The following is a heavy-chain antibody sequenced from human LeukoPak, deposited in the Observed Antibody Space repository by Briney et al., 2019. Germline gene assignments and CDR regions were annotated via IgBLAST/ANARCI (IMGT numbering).Heavy chain of an antibody. Sequence: PSQTLSVTCTVSGGSIRSGDYYWSWIRQPPGKGLEWIGYIYYSGSTYYNPSLKSRVTISVDTSKNQFSLKLSSVTAADTAVYYCARDCYCSSTSCYGYNWFDPWGQGTLVTVSS. CDR3: ARDCYCSSTSCYGYNWFDP. V-gene: IGHV4-30-4*08. CDR2: IYYSGST. CDR1: GGSIRSGDYY. D-gene: IGHD2-2*01. J-gene: IGHJ5*02.